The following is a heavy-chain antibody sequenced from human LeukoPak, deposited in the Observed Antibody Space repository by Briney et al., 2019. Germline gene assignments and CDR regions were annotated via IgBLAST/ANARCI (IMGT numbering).Heavy chain of an antibody. CDR2: IYHSGST. J-gene: IGHJ4*02. Sequence: PSETLSLTCTVSGGSISSGGYYWSWIRQPPGKGLEWIGYIYHSGSTYYNPSLKSRVTISVDRSKNQFSLKLSSVTAADTAVYYCARVVGPSGYFDYWGQGTLVTVSS. V-gene: IGHV4-30-2*01. CDR1: GGSISSGGYY. CDR3: ARVVGPSGYFDY. D-gene: IGHD1-26*01.